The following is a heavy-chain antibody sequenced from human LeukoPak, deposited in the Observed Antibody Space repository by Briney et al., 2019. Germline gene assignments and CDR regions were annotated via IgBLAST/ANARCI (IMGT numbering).Heavy chain of an antibody. V-gene: IGHV3-30*14. CDR3: ARGDGWYCSGGSCYSPYYFDY. D-gene: IGHD2-15*01. CDR1: GFTFSSYA. CDR2: ISYDGSNK. Sequence: GGSLRLSCAASGFTFSSYAMHWVRQAPGKGLEWVALISYDGSNKYYADSVKGRFTISRDNSKNTLYLQMGSLRAEDMAVYYCARGDGWYCSGGSCYSPYYFDYWGQGTLVTVSS. J-gene: IGHJ4*02.